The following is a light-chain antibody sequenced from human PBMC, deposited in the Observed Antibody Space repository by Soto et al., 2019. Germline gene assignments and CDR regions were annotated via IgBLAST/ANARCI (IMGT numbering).Light chain of an antibody. J-gene: IGLJ3*02. CDR1: SGSIASNY. V-gene: IGLV6-57*01. CDR2: EDN. CDR3: QSYDSSNHGV. Sequence: NFMLTQPHSVSESPGKTVTISCTRSSGSIASNYVQWYQQRPGSSPTTVIYEDNQRPSGVTDRFSGSIESSSNSASLTISGLKTEDEADYYCQSYDSSNHGVFGGGTKLTVL.